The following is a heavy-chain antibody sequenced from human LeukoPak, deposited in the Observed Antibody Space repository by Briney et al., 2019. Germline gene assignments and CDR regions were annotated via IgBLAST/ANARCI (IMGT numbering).Heavy chain of an antibody. V-gene: IGHV1-18*01. Sequence: ASVNVSFTASVYTFTIYGISWVRQAPGQRLEWMGWISAYNGNTNYAQKLQGRVTMTTDTSTSTAYMELRSLRSDDTAVYYCAVAVSLQWRDFDYWGQGTLVTVSS. J-gene: IGHJ4*02. CDR2: ISAYNGNT. D-gene: IGHD6-19*01. CDR1: VYTFTIYG. CDR3: AVAVSLQWRDFDY.